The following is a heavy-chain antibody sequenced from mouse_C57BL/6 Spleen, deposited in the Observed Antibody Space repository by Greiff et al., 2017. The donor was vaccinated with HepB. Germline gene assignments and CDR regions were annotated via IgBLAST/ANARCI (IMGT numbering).Heavy chain of an antibody. D-gene: IGHD3-2*02. Sequence: QVTLKVSGPGILQPSQTLSLTCSFSGFSLSTFGMGVGWIRQPSGKGLEWLAHIWWDDDKYYNPALKSRLTISKDTSKNQVFLKIANVDTADTATYYCARIGRDSSGYRFAYWGQGTLVTVSA. CDR3: ARIGRDSSGYRFAY. CDR1: GFSLSTFGMG. J-gene: IGHJ3*01. CDR2: IWWDDDK. V-gene: IGHV8-8*01.